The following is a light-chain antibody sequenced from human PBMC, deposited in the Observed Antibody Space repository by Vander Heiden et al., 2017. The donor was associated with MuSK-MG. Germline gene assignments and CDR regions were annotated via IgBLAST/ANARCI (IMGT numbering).Light chain of an antibody. CDR1: QGISNY. V-gene: IGKV1-9*01. CDR3: QQCNSYSRA. Sequence: DIQLTQPPSFLSASVGDRVTINCRANQGISNYLAWYQQKPGKAPKLLIYAASALQSGVPSRFSGSGSGTEFTLTISSLQPEDFATYYCQQCNSYSRAFGEGTKVEIK. J-gene: IGKJ4*01. CDR2: AAS.